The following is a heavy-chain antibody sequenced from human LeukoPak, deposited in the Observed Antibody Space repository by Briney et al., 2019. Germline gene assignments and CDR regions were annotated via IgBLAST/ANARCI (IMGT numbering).Heavy chain of an antibody. Sequence: SETLSLTCTVSGGSISSGSYYWSWIRQPAGKGLEWIGRIYTSGSTNYNPSLKSRVTISVDTSKNQFSLKLSSVTAADTAVYYCARQLWFGELSYFDYWGQGTLVTVSS. D-gene: IGHD3-10*01. V-gene: IGHV4-61*02. J-gene: IGHJ4*02. CDR2: IYTSGST. CDR1: GGSISSGSYY. CDR3: ARQLWFGELSYFDY.